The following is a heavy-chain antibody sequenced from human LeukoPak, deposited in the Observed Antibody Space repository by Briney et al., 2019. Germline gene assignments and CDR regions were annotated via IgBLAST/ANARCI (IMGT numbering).Heavy chain of an antibody. V-gene: IGHV4-39*01. Sequence: PSETLSLTCTVSGGSINRSLYYWGWIRQPPGKGLEWLGSVYYNGGTRYSPSVKSRTFVSVDTSRNQFSLNLGSVTAADTAVYYCARLSGGSLSRPLWFGEEEDSDDSFDIWGQGTMVTVSS. CDR3: ARLSGGSLSRPLWFGEEEDSDDSFDI. CDR1: GGSINRSLYY. D-gene: IGHD3-10*01. CDR2: VYYNGGT. J-gene: IGHJ3*02.